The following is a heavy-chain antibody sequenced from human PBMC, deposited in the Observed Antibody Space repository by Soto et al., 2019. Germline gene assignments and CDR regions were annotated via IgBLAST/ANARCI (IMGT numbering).Heavy chain of an antibody. Sequence: PSETLSLTCTVSGDSISSYYWSWIRQPPGKGLEWIGYIYYSGSTNYNPSLKSRVTISVDTSKNQFSLKLSSVTAADTAVYYCARDSSIYSYGYRGGLRLDYYYYMDVWGKGTTVTVSS. CDR1: GDSISSYY. V-gene: IGHV4-59*01. CDR3: ARDSSIYSYGYRGGLRLDYYYYMDV. CDR2: IYYSGST. J-gene: IGHJ6*03. D-gene: IGHD5-18*01.